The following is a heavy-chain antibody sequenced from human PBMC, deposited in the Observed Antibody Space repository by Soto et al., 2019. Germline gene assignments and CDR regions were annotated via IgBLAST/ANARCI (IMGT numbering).Heavy chain of an antibody. CDR3: AKDMGRGEGGVDY. D-gene: IGHD3-16*01. Sequence: QVQLVESGGGVVQPGRSLRLSCAASGFTFSSYGMHWVRQAPGKGLEWVAVISYDGSNKYYADSVKGRFTISRDNSKNTLYLQMNSLRAEDTAVYYCAKDMGRGEGGVDYWGQGTLVTVSS. CDR1: GFTFSSYG. V-gene: IGHV3-30*18. CDR2: ISYDGSNK. J-gene: IGHJ4*02.